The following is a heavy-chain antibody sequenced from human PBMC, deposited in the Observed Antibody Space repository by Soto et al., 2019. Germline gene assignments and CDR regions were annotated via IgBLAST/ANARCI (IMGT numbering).Heavy chain of an antibody. CDR1: GFTFTTFG. D-gene: IGHD3-16*01. V-gene: IGHV3-48*04. J-gene: IGHJ4*02. CDR2: ISGLSATT. CDR3: TSGGAAGPDY. Sequence: DVVLLDSGGGFVRPGESLRLSCGASGFTFTTFGMNWVRQGPGKGLEWLSYISGLSATTYYADSVRGRFTVSRDNDMNLVFLRVNNLGGDDTAVYVCTSGGAAGPDYWGQGSRVVVSS.